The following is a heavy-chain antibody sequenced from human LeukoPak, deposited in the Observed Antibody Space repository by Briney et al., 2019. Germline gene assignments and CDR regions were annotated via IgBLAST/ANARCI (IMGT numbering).Heavy chain of an antibody. V-gene: IGHV3-48*01. CDR1: GFTFSTYS. CDR3: ARVQGYYDSSDYHPYYFDY. J-gene: IGHJ4*02. Sequence: GGSLRLSCAASGFTFSTYSMNWVRRAPGKGLEWLSYISSGSSTIFYADSVKGRFTISRDNARNSLYLQMNSLRADDTAVYYCARVQGYYDSSDYHPYYFDYWGQGTLVTVSS. CDR2: ISSGSSTI. D-gene: IGHD3-22*01.